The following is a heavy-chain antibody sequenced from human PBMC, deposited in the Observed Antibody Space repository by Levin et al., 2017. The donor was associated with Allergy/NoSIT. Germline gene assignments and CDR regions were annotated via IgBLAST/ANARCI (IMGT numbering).Heavy chain of an antibody. V-gene: IGHV3-48*03. CDR2: ISSSGGTI. D-gene: IGHD6-6*01. Sequence: LSLTCAASGFSLSSYEMNWVRQAPGKGLGWLAYISSSGGTIYYADSVKGRFSISRDKAKNSLYLQMDSLGADDTAIYYCAREYVSSSGRTFDSWGQGTMLTVSS. J-gene: IGHJ3*02. CDR1: GFSLSSYE. CDR3: AREYVSSSGRTFDS.